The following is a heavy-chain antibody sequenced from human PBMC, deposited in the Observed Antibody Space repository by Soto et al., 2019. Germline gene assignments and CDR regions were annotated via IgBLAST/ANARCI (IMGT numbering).Heavy chain of an antibody. V-gene: IGHV3-23*01. CDR2: ISGSGGST. D-gene: IGHD1-26*01. CDR3: ALFAGSYSPLDY. Sequence: GGSLRLSCAASGFTVSTNYMSWVRQAPGKGLEWVSAISGSGGSTYYADSVKGRFTISRDNSKNTLYLQMNSLRAEDTAVYYCALFAGSYSPLDYWGQGTLVTVSS. CDR1: GFTVSTNY. J-gene: IGHJ4*02.